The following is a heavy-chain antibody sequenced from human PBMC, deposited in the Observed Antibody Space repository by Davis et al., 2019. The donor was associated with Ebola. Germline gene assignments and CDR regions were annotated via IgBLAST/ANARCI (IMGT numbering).Heavy chain of an antibody. D-gene: IGHD3-22*01. Sequence: ASVKVSCKASPDSFTSYGVSWVRQAPGQGLEWMGWISVYNGNTNYAQKLQGRVTMTTDTSTSTAYMELRSLRSDDTAVYYCARGDYYDSSGYYSAFDIWGQGTMVTVSS. V-gene: IGHV1-18*04. J-gene: IGHJ3*02. CDR1: PDSFTSYG. CDR2: ISVYNGNT. CDR3: ARGDYYDSSGYYSAFDI.